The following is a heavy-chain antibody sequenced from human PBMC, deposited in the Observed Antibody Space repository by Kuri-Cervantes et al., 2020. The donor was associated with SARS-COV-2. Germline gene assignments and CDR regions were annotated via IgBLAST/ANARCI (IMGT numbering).Heavy chain of an antibody. J-gene: IGHJ4*02. CDR2: IYNVGST. Sequence: GGSLRLSCAASGSTVSSNYMSWVRQAPGKGLECVSVIYNVGSTYYAESVKGRFTISRDNSKNTLYLQMNSLRAEDTAVYYCARGKVSGTYFGYFDYWGPGSLVASSS. CDR3: ARGKVSGTYFGYFDY. CDR1: GSTVSSNY. V-gene: IGHV3-53*01. D-gene: IGHD1-26*01.